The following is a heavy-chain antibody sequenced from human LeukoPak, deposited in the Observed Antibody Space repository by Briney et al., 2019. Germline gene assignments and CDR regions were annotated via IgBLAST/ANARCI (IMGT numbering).Heavy chain of an antibody. Sequence: GGSLRVSCAASGFTFDDYAMHWVRQAPGKGLEWVSGISWNSGSIGYADSVKGRFTISRDNAKNSLYLQMNSLRAEDTALYYCAKGKSSTSCPDYWGQGTLVTVSS. CDR1: GFTFDDYA. D-gene: IGHD2-2*01. CDR3: AKGKSSTSCPDY. V-gene: IGHV3-9*01. CDR2: ISWNSGSI. J-gene: IGHJ4*02.